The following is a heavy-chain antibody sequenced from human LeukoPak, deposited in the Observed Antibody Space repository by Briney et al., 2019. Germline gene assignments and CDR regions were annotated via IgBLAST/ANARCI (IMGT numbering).Heavy chain of an antibody. J-gene: IGHJ4*02. V-gene: IGHV3-23*01. CDR3: AKDLVVPAADTLGLDY. CDR1: GFTFSSYA. Sequence: GGSLRLSCAASGFTFSSYAMSWVRQAPVKALGWVSAISGSGGSTYYADSVKGRFTISRDNSKNTLYLQMNSLRAEDTAVYYCAKDLVVPAADTLGLDYWGQGTLVTVSS. D-gene: IGHD2-2*01. CDR2: ISGSGGST.